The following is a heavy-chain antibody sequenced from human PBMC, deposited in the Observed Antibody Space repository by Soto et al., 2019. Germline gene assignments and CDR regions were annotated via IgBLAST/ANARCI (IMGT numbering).Heavy chain of an antibody. D-gene: IGHD4-4*01. CDR2: ISSSSSYI. Sequence: XVSLRLYCAASGFSFSSYSMNWVRQAPGKGLEWVSSISSSSSYIYYADSVKGRFTISRDNAKNSLYLQMNSLRAEDTAVYYCARSDYTGPTYYYYYGMDVWGQGTTVTVSS. J-gene: IGHJ6*02. V-gene: IGHV3-21*01. CDR1: GFSFSSYS. CDR3: ARSDYTGPTYYYYYGMDV.